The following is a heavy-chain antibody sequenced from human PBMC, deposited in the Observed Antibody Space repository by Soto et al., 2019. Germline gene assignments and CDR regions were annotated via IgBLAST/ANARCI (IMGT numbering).Heavy chain of an antibody. Sequence: EMQLVESGGGLVKPGGSLRLSCAASGFTFSSYSMNWVRQAPGKGLEWVSSISGSTSYINYEDSVKGRFTISRDNAKNSLYLQMNSLRAEDTAVYYCATDIIGELGTFDCWGQGTLVTVSS. V-gene: IGHV3-21*01. CDR2: ISGSTSYI. CDR3: ATDIIGELGTFDC. D-gene: IGHD1-26*01. CDR1: GFTFSSYS. J-gene: IGHJ4*02.